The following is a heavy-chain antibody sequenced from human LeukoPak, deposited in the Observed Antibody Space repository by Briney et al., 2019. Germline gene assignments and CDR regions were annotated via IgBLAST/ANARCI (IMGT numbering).Heavy chain of an antibody. J-gene: IGHJ3*02. V-gene: IGHV1-46*01. CDR3: ARPPTGGGWYLKYQSAFDI. D-gene: IGHD6-19*01. CDR2: INPSGGST. CDR1: GYTFTSYY. Sequence: GASVKVSCKASGYTFTSYYMHWVRQAPGQGLEWMGVINPSGGSTSYAQKFQGRVTMTRDTSKNQFSLKLSSVTAADTAVYYCARPPTGGGWYLKYQSAFDIWGQGTMVTVSS.